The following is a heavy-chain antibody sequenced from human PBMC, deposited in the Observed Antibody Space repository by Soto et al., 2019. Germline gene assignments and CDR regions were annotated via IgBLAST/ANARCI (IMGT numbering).Heavy chain of an antibody. CDR3: ARDVDADFRTDFDY. V-gene: IGHV3-11*01. Sequence: SLRLSCAASGFTFSDYYIHWICRAPGKGLEWISYISGNGEIIQYAASARGRFTISRDNAENSVYLEMDSLRAEDTALYYCARDVDADFRTDFDYWGRGTLVTVSS. CDR1: GFTFSDYY. J-gene: IGHJ4*02. D-gene: IGHD4-17*01. CDR2: ISGNGEII.